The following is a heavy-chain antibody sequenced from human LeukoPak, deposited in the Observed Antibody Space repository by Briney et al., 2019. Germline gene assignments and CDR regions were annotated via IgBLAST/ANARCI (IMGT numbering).Heavy chain of an antibody. CDR1: GYTFTSYY. J-gene: IGHJ4*02. CDR3: ARGQSDY. Sequence: GASVKVSCKASGYTFTSYYMHWVRQAPGQGLEWMGIINPSGGNTGYAQKLQGRVTMTRNTSISTAYMELSSLRSEDTAVYYCARGQSDYWGQGTLVTVSS. CDR2: INPSGGNT. V-gene: IGHV1-46*01.